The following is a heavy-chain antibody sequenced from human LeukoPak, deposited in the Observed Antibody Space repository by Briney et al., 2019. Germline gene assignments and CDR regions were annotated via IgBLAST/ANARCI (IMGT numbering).Heavy chain of an antibody. J-gene: IGHJ4*02. V-gene: IGHV1-3*01. CDR2: INAGNGNT. CDR1: GYTFTSYA. CDR3: ARDYYDSSAHDY. D-gene: IGHD3-22*01. Sequence: ASVKVSCKASGYTFTSYAMHWVRQAPGQRLEWMGWINAGNGNTKYSQKFQGRVTITRDTSASTAYMELSSLRAEDTAVYYCARDYYDSSAHDYWGQGTLVTVSS.